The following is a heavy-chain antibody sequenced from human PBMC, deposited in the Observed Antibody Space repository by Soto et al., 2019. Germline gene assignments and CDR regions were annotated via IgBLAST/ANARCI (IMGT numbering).Heavy chain of an antibody. Sequence: GGSLRLSCAASGFTFSSYGMHWVRQAPGKGLEWVAVISYDGSNKYYADSVKGRFTISRDNSKNTLYLQMNSLRAEDTAVYYCAKDTWIQLWLRWGSDYYGMDVWGQGTTVTVSS. J-gene: IGHJ6*02. CDR3: AKDTWIQLWLRWGSDYYGMDV. CDR2: ISYDGSNK. CDR1: GFTFSSYG. V-gene: IGHV3-30*18. D-gene: IGHD5-18*01.